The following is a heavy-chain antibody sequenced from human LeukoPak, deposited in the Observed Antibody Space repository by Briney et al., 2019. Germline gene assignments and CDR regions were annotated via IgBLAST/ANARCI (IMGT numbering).Heavy chain of an antibody. D-gene: IGHD5-24*01. CDR3: AKDIQLST. J-gene: IGHJ3*01. CDR1: GVTSSTYT. Sequence: GWALTLFCVASGVTSSTYTRKWIRQAAGKGPEWVSSISSTSFYIYYADSVKGRFTISSDNAKNSLYLQMNSLRVEDTAIYYCAKDIQLSTWGLGTMVIVSS. CDR2: ISSTSFYI. V-gene: IGHV3-21*04.